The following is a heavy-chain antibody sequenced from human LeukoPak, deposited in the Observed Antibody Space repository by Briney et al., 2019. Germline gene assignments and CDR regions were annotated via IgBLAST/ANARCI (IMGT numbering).Heavy chain of an antibody. CDR3: ARDRYYYDSSGYYVFDY. J-gene: IGHJ4*02. CDR1: GGSISSSSYY. Sequence: SETLSLTCTVSGGSISSSSYYWGWIRQPPGKGLEWIGSIYYSGSTYYNPSLKSRVTISVDTSKNQFSLKLSSVTAADTAVYYCARDRYYYDSSGYYVFDYWGQGTLVTVSS. CDR2: IYYSGST. V-gene: IGHV4-39*07. D-gene: IGHD3-22*01.